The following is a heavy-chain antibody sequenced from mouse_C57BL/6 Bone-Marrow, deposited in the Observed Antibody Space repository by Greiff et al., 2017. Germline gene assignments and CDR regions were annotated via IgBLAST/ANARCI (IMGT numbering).Heavy chain of an antibody. V-gene: IGHV5-15*01. CDR2: ISNLAYSI. D-gene: IGHD4-1*01. CDR3: ARDWGQFAY. J-gene: IGHJ3*01. Sequence: EVQRVESGGGLVQPGGSLKLSCAASGFTFSDYGMAWVRQAPRKGPGWVAFISNLAYSIYYADTVTGRFTISRENAKNTLYLEMSSLRSEDTAMYYCARDWGQFAYWGQGTLVTVSA. CDR1: GFTFSDYG.